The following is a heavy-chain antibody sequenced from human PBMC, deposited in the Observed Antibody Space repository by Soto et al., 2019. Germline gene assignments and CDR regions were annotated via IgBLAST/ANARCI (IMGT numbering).Heavy chain of an antibody. CDR3: ARDYDILTGYYNWFDP. CDR1: GYTFTSYD. V-gene: IGHV1-8*01. J-gene: IGHJ5*02. Sequence: ASVKVPCKASGYTFTSYDINWVRQATGQGLEWMGWMNPNSGNTGYAQKFQGRVTMTRNTSISTAYMELSSLRSEDTAVYYCARDYDILTGYYNWFDPWGQGTLVTVSS. CDR2: MNPNSGNT. D-gene: IGHD3-9*01.